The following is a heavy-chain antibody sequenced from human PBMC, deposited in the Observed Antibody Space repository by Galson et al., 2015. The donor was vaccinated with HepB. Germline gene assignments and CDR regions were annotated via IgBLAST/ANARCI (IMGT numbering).Heavy chain of an antibody. J-gene: IGHJ5*02. V-gene: IGHV3-48*02. CDR1: GFTFSSYT. D-gene: IGHD1-26*01. CDR3: ARGLAGGYFSSWFDP. Sequence: SLRLSCAASGFTFSSYTMNWVRQAPGKGLEWVSYITSSSGTIYYGDSVKDRFTISRDNAKNSLYLQMDSLRDEDTAVYYCARGLAGGYFSSWFDPWGQGTLVTVSS. CDR2: ITSSSGTI.